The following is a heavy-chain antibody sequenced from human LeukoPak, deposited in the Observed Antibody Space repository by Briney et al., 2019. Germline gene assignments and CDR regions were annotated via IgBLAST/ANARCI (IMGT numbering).Heavy chain of an antibody. J-gene: IGHJ4*02. CDR2: IIPIFGTA. D-gene: IGHD3-22*01. V-gene: IGHV1-69*05. CDR1: GGTFSSYA. CDR3: ARGRHGAYYYDSSGYAFDY. Sequence: ASVKVSCKASGGTFSSYAISWVRQAPGQGLEWMGGIIPIFGTANYAQKFQGRVTITTDESTSTAYMELSSLRSEDTAVYYCARGRHGAYYYDSSGYAFDYWGQGTLVTVSS.